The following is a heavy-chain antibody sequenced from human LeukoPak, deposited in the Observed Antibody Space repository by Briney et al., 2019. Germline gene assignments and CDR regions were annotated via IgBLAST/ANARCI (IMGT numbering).Heavy chain of an antibody. V-gene: IGHV3-23*01. CDR2: ISGSGGST. D-gene: IGHD1-26*01. Sequence: GGSLRLSCAASGCTFSSYAMSWVRQPPGKGLEWISAISGSGGSTYYAGSVKRRFTISRDNSKNTLYLQMNSLRADDTAVYYCAKDVDSGSYYFDYWGQGTLVTVSS. CDR3: AKDVDSGSYYFDY. J-gene: IGHJ4*02. CDR1: GCTFSSYA.